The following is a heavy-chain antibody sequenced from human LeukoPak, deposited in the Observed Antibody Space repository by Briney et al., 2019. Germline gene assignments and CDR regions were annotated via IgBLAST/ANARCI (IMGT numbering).Heavy chain of an antibody. CDR3: ATAHLDYDFWSGYAY. V-gene: IGHV1-24*01. D-gene: IGHD3-3*01. CDR1: GYTLTELS. J-gene: IGHJ4*02. Sequence: GASVKVSCKVSGYTLTELSMHWVREDPGKGLEWRGGFDPEDGETIYAQKFQGRVTMTEDTSTDTAYMELSSLRSEGTAVYYCATAHLDYDFWSGYAYWGQGTLVTVSS. CDR2: FDPEDGET.